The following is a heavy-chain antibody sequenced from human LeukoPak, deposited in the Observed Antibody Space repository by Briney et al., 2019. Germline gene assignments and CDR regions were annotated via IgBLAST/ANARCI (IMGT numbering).Heavy chain of an antibody. Sequence: GRSLRLSCAASGFTFSSYGMHWVRQAPGKGLEWVAVIWYDGSNKYYADSVKGRFTISRDNSKNTLYLQMNSLRAEDTAVYYCAKGGAPDYYGSGTTGLVYYYYYGMDVRGQGTTVTVSS. J-gene: IGHJ6*02. CDR1: GFTFSSYG. CDR3: AKGGAPDYYGSGTTGLVYYYYYGMDV. D-gene: IGHD3-10*01. CDR2: IWYDGSNK. V-gene: IGHV3-33*06.